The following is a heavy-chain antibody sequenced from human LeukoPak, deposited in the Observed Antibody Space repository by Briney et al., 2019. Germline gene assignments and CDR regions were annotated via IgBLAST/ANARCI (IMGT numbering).Heavy chain of an antibody. D-gene: IGHD3-10*01. CDR3: ARVGYYGSGYHYYYYGMDV. CDR1: GGSISSSNW. CDR2: IYHSGST. J-gene: IGHJ6*02. V-gene: IGHV4-4*02. Sequence: PSGTLSLTCAVSGGSISSSNWWSWVRQPPGKGLEWIGEIYHSGSTNYNPSLKSRVTISVDKSKNQFSLKLSSVTAADTAVYYCARVGYYGSGYHYYYYGMDVWGQGTTVTVSS.